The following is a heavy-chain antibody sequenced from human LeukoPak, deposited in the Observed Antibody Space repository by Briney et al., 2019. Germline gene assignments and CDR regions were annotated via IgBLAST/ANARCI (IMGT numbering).Heavy chain of an antibody. CDR3: ARPEGQGYFDY. CDR2: INPNSGGT. V-gene: IGHV1-2*06. J-gene: IGHJ4*02. D-gene: IGHD1-14*01. Sequence: ASVTVSCKASGYTFTGHYMHWVRQAPGQGLEWMGRINPNSGGTNYAQKFQGRVTMTRDTSISTAYMELSRLRSDDTAVYYCARPEGQGYFDYWGQGTLVTVSS. CDR1: GYTFTGHY.